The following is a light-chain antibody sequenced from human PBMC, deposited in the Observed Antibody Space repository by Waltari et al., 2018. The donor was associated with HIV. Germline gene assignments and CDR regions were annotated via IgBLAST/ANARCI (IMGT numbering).Light chain of an antibody. CDR1: SSDVGNYNE. CDR2: DVS. CDR3: SSFTTSITVV. J-gene: IGLJ2*01. Sequence: QSALTQPPSVSGSLGQSVTISCTGTSSDVGNYNEVSWYQQSPGTAPKLMVYDVSNRPSGVPDRFSGSKSGNTASLTISGLQAVDEADYYCSSFTTSITVVFCGGTKLTVL. V-gene: IGLV2-18*02.